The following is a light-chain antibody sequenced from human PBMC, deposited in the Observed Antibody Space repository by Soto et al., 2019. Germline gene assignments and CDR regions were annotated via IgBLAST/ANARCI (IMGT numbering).Light chain of an antibody. CDR1: HSRVYSDGNTY. J-gene: IGKJ1*01. V-gene: IGKV2-30*01. CDR3: MQGGHWPWT. Sequence: VMTQSPLTLPVPPGAPASISCRSSHSRVYSDGNTYLNWFKQRPGQSPRRXSYKVSNRDSGVPDRFRGSGSGTDFTLKITRVEAEDVGTYYCMQGGHWPWTFGQGTKVDIK. CDR2: KVS.